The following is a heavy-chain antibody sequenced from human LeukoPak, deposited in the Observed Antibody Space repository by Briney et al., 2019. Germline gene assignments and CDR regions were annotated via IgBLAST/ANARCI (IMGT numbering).Heavy chain of an antibody. CDR3: ARTTAMVTIFDY. V-gene: IGHV1-3*01. J-gene: IGHJ4*02. Sequence: ASVKVSFKASGYTFTSYAMHWVRQAPGQRLEWMGWINAGNGKTKYSQKFQGRVTITRDTSASTAYMELSSLRSEDTAVYYCARTTAMVTIFDYWGQGTLVTVSS. CDR1: GYTFTSYA. D-gene: IGHD5-18*01. CDR2: INAGNGKT.